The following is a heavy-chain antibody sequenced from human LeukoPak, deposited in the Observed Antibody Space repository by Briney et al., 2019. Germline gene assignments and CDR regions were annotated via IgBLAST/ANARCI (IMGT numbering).Heavy chain of an antibody. D-gene: IGHD1-1*01. CDR2: INQPGSET. J-gene: IGHJ4*02. Sequence: GGSLRLSCAASGFIFSNYWMSWVRLAPGKGPERVANINQPGSETYYVDSVRGRFTVSRDNAKNSLYLQMDSLTGEDTAVYYCARSDGTGTVDYWGQGIQVTVSS. CDR1: GFIFSNYW. V-gene: IGHV3-7*01. CDR3: ARSDGTGTVDY.